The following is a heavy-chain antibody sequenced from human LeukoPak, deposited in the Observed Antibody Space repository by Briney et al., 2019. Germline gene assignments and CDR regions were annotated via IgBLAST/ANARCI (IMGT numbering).Heavy chain of an antibody. CDR2: FYYSGST. D-gene: IGHD4-17*01. CDR3: ARLGYGAWDYYFDY. CDR1: GGSISSNY. V-gene: IGHV4-59*01. Sequence: SETLSLTCTVSGGSISSNYWSWIRQPPGKGLEWIGHFYYSGSTNYNPSLKSRVTISGDTSKNQFSLKLRSVSAADTAVYYCARLGYGAWDYYFDYWGQGTLVTVSS. J-gene: IGHJ4*02.